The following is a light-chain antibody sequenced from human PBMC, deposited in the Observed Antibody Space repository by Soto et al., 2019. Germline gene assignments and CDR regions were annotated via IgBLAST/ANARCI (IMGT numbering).Light chain of an antibody. CDR3: QQYHHWPPIT. CDR2: RAS. J-gene: IGKJ5*01. Sequence: EIVLTQSPATLSVSPGERATLSCMAIQNIDINLVWYQQKPGQAPRLLIFRASTRATGIPPRFSGSGSGTEFTLTSGSLQSEDIAVYYCQQYHHWPPITFGQGTRLEIK. CDR1: QNIDIN. V-gene: IGKV3-15*01.